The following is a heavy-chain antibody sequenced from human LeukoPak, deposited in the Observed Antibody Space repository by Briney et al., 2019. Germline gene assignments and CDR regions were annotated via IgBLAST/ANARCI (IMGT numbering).Heavy chain of an antibody. CDR1: GVTFSSFI. V-gene: IGHV3-48*04. CDR2: TSSSSRSK. Sequence: AESLRLSCEPSGVTFSSFILNWVRPAPGKGMEWLSYTSSSSRSKYYADSVKGRLIVSRDHAKNSLYLQMDSLRGEDTALYYCASQSSGSSTRAPDFWGEGTLVTVSS. D-gene: IGHD1-26*01. J-gene: IGHJ4*02. CDR3: ASQSSGSSTRAPDF.